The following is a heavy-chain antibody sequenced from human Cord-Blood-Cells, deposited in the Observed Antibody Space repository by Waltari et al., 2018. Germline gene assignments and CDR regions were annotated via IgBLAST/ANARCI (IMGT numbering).Heavy chain of an antibody. V-gene: IGHV6-1*01. D-gene: IGHD1-1*01. Sequence: QVQLQQSGPGLVKPSQTLSLTCAISGDSVSSNSAAWNWIRQSPSRGLEWLGRTYYSAKWYKDYAVSVKSRKTINPDTSKNQFSLQLNSVTPEDTSVYYCARVIQLERSYYYYGMDVWGQGTTVTVSS. CDR2: TYYSAKWYK. CDR3: ARVIQLERSYYYYGMDV. CDR1: GDSVSSNSAA. J-gene: IGHJ6*02.